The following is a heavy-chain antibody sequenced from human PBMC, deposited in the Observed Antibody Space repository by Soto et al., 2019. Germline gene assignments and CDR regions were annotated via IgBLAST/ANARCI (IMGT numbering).Heavy chain of an antibody. Sequence: GGSLRLSCAASGFTFSNAWMSWVRQAPGKGLERVGRIKSKTDGGTTDYAAPVKGRFTISRDDSKNTLYLQMNSLKTEDTAVYYCTTDFNWASGVDAFDIWGQGTMVTVSS. D-gene: IGHD1-1*01. CDR2: IKSKTDGGTT. J-gene: IGHJ3*02. CDR1: GFTFSNAW. V-gene: IGHV3-15*01. CDR3: TTDFNWASGVDAFDI.